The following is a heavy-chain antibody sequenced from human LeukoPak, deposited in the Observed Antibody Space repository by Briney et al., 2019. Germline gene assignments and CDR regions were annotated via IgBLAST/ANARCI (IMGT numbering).Heavy chain of an antibody. CDR1: GGSSSSGDYY. V-gene: IGHV4-30-4*08. CDR2: IYYSGST. CDR3: ARERTPGYFDY. J-gene: IGHJ4*02. Sequence: SQTLSLTCTVSGGSSSSGDYYWSWIRQPPGKGLEWIGYIYYSGSTYYNPSLKSRLTISLDTSKNQFSLRLSSVTAADTAVYYCARERTPGYFDYWGQGTLVTVSS.